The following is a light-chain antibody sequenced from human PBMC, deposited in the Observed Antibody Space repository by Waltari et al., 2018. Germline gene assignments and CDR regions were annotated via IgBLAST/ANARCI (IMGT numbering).Light chain of an antibody. CDR3: RSYMGSSTWV. Sequence: QSALAQPASVSGSPGQSITIPCTGTNSDIGAYTFVAWHQQHPGKAPKLIIYDVSDRPLGVSNRFSGSKSGNTGSRSSSGRQAEDEADYYCRSYMGSSTWVFGGGTKVTVL. V-gene: IGLV2-14*03. J-gene: IGLJ2*01. CDR1: NSDIGAYTF. CDR2: DVS.